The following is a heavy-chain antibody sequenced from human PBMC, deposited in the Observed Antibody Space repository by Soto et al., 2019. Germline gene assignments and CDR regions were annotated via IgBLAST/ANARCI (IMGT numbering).Heavy chain of an antibody. J-gene: IGHJ5*02. CDR1: GYTFTSYG. V-gene: IGHV1-18*04. Sequence: QVQLVQSGAEVKKPGASVKVSCKASGYTFTSYGISWVRQAPGQGLEWMGWISAYNGNTNYAQKLQGRVTMTTDTSRRTANRGLRTLRSDDTPVYYWARGLPPWGWLHDWFDPGGQGPLVTVSS. D-gene: IGHD3-16*01. CDR3: ARGLPPWGWLHDWFDP. CDR2: ISAYNGNT.